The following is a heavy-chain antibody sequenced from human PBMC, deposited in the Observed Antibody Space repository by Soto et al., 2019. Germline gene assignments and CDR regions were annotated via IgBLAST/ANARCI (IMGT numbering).Heavy chain of an antibody. V-gene: IGHV1-69*02. CDR2: IIPILGVA. D-gene: IGHD2-15*01. CDR1: GDTFSRYT. J-gene: IGHJ6*03. Sequence: ALVKVSCKASGDTFSRYTINWVRQAPGQGLEWMGRIIPILGVANHAQKFQGRVTITADKSTSTAYMELSSLRSEDTAVYYCARGYCSGGICKRGYYYYMDVWGKGTTVTVSS. CDR3: ARGYCSGGICKRGYYYYMDV.